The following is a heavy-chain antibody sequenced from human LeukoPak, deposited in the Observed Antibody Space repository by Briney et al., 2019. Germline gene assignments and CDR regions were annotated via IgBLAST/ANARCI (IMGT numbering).Heavy chain of an antibody. V-gene: IGHV3-21*01. Sequence: GGSLRLSCAASGFTFSTHSMSWVRQSPGKGLEWVSSISSGSSHIYYADSMKGRFTISRDNAKNSLFLQMNSLRAEDTAVYYCARDTAVAGLFDYWGQGTLVTVSS. D-gene: IGHD6-19*01. J-gene: IGHJ4*02. CDR2: ISSGSSHI. CDR3: ARDTAVAGLFDY. CDR1: GFTFSTHS.